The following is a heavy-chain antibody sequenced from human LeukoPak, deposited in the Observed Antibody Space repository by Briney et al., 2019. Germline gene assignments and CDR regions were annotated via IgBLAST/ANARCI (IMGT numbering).Heavy chain of an antibody. CDR3: ARGATWIQLWG. J-gene: IGHJ4*02. CDR2: INHSGST. Sequence: SETLSLTCTVSGGSISSSSYYWGWIRQPPGKGLEWIGEINHSGSTNYNPSLKSRVTISVDTSKNQFSLKLSSVTAADTAVYYCARGATWIQLWGWGQGTLVTVSS. V-gene: IGHV4-39*07. CDR1: GGSISSSSYY. D-gene: IGHD5-18*01.